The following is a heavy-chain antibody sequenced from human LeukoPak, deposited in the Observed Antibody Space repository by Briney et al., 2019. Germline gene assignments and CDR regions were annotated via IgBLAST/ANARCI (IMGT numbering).Heavy chain of an antibody. Sequence: GGSLRLSCAASGFTFSSYAMSWVRQAPGKGLEWVSAISGSGGSTYYEDSVKGRFTISRDNSKSTLYLQMNSLRTDDTAVYYCARGGPTVTTSNYYGMDVWGQGTTVTVSS. CDR2: ISGSGGST. D-gene: IGHD4-11*01. V-gene: IGHV3-23*01. CDR3: ARGGPTVTTSNYYGMDV. J-gene: IGHJ6*02. CDR1: GFTFSSYA.